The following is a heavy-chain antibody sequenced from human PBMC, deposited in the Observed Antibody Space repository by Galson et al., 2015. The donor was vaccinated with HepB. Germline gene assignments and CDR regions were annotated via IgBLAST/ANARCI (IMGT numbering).Heavy chain of an antibody. Sequence: SLRLSCAASGFTFSSYGMHWVRQAPGKGLEWVAVIWYDGSNKYYADSVKGRFTISRDNSKNTLYLQMNSLRAEDTAVYYCAKGHYYDSSGYYPVATGFDYWGQGTLVTVSS. CDR2: IWYDGSNK. D-gene: IGHD3-22*01. V-gene: IGHV3-33*06. CDR3: AKGHYYDSSGYYPVATGFDY. CDR1: GFTFSSYG. J-gene: IGHJ4*02.